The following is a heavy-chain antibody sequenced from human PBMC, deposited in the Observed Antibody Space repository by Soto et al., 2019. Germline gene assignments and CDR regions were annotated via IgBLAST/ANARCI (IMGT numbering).Heavy chain of an antibody. D-gene: IGHD3-3*01. Sequence: GASVKVSCKASGGTFSSYAISWVRQAPGQGLEWMGGIIPIFGTANYAQKFQGRVTITADESTSTAYMELSSLRSEDTAVYYCATSRITIFGVVAPRHYYYGMDVWGQGTTVNVSS. V-gene: IGHV1-69*13. CDR2: IIPIFGTA. CDR3: ATSRITIFGVVAPRHYYYGMDV. CDR1: GGTFSSYA. J-gene: IGHJ6*02.